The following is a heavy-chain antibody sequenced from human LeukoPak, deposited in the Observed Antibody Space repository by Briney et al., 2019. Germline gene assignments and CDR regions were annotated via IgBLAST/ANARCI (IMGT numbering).Heavy chain of an antibody. CDR2: ISGSGGST. CDR1: GFTFSSYA. Sequence: PGGSLRLSCAASGFTFSSYAMSWVRQAPGKGLEWVSAISGSGGSTYYADSVKGRFTISRDNSKNTLYLQMNSLRAEDTAVYYCAKNEMVRGVPTYYFDYWGQGTLVTVSS. J-gene: IGHJ4*02. D-gene: IGHD3-10*01. CDR3: AKNEMVRGVPTYYFDY. V-gene: IGHV3-23*01.